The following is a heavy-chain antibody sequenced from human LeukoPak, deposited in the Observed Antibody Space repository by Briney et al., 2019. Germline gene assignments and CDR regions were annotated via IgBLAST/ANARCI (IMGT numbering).Heavy chain of an antibody. Sequence: PSETLSLTCTVSGGSISNYYWNWIRQPPGKGLEWIGSIYHSGSTNYNPSLKGRVTISVDTSKNQFSLKLSSVTAADTAVYCCARDIHVPRIREPYFDIWGEGTLVTVSS. CDR2: IYHSGST. CDR3: ARDIHVPRIREPYFDI. D-gene: IGHD1-14*01. V-gene: IGHV4-59*12. J-gene: IGHJ3*02. CDR1: GGSISNYY.